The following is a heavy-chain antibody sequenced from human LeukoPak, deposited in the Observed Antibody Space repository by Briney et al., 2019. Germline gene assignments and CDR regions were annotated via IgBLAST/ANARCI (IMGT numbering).Heavy chain of an antibody. D-gene: IGHD2-15*01. Sequence: PETLSLTCPVSGGSLSSYYCSWIRQPAGKGMEWIGRIYTSGSTTYNPSLKSRFTMSVDPPKNQSSLKLSSVTAAATPVFSFAGVGGPYWSGGSCDVLFDFWGQETLVTVS. CDR2: IYTSGST. CDR3: AGVGGPYWSGGSCDVLFDF. J-gene: IGHJ4*02. V-gene: IGHV4-4*07. CDR1: GGSLSSYY.